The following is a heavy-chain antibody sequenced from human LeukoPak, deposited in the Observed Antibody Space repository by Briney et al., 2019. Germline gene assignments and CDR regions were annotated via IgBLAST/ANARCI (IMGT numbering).Heavy chain of an antibody. CDR1: GGSISSGSYY. CDR3: ARSIAAAGTDLDYYYYDMDV. V-gene: IGHV4-61*02. D-gene: IGHD6-13*01. Sequence: SETLSLTCTVSGGSISSGSYYWSWIRQPAGKGLEWIGRIYTSGSTNYNPSLKSRVTISVDTSKNQFSLKLSSVTAADTAVYYCARSIAAAGTDLDYYYYDMDVWGKGTTVTVSS. CDR2: IYTSGST. J-gene: IGHJ6*03.